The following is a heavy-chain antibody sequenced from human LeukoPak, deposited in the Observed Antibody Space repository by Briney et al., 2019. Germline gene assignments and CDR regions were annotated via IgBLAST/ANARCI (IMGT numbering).Heavy chain of an antibody. V-gene: IGHV1-2*02. CDR2: INPNSGGT. J-gene: IGHJ5*02. Sequence: VASVKVSCKASGYTFTGYYMHWVRQAPGQGLEWMGWINPNSGGTNNAQKFQGRVTMTRATSISTAYMELSRLRSGDTAVYYCARSYYDFWSGYSSFDPWGQGTLVTVSS. CDR1: GYTFTGYY. CDR3: ARSYYDFWSGYSSFDP. D-gene: IGHD3-3*01.